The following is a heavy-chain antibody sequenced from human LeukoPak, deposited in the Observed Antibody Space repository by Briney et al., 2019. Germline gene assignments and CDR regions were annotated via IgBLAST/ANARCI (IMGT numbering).Heavy chain of an antibody. V-gene: IGHV3-66*01. CDR3: ARPDILTGYYTLDY. CDR1: GFTVSSNY. CDR2: IYSGGST. Sequence: GRSLRLSCAASGFTVSSNYMSWVRQAPGKGLEWVSVIYSGGSTYYADSVKGRFTISRDNSKNTLYLQMNSLRAEDTAVYYCARPDILTGYYTLDYWGQGTLVTVSS. D-gene: IGHD3-9*01. J-gene: IGHJ4*02.